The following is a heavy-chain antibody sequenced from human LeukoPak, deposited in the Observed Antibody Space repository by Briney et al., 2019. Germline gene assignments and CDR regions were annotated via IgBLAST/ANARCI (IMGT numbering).Heavy chain of an antibody. Sequence: GGSLRLSCAASGFTFSSYSMNRVRQAPGKGLEWVSYISSSGSTIYYADSVKGRFTISRDNAKNSLYLQMNSLRAEDTAVYYCARDTVYSHLDYWGQGTLVTVSS. CDR3: ARDTVYSHLDY. CDR2: ISSSGSTI. CDR1: GFTFSSYS. J-gene: IGHJ4*02. D-gene: IGHD2-15*01. V-gene: IGHV3-48*04.